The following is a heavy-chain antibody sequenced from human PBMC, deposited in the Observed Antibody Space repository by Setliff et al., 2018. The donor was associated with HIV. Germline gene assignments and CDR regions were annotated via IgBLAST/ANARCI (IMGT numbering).Heavy chain of an antibody. D-gene: IGHD2-2*01. V-gene: IGHV4-39*07. J-gene: IGHJ4*02. CDR1: GGSISSSTYY. CDR3: ARSMRGYCSDTSCRTFDH. CDR2: IFYTGST. Sequence: PSETLSLTCSVSGGSISSSTYYWGWIRQPPGKGLEWIGDIFYTGSTYYNPSLKGRVTVSVDTAKNQFSLRLSSVTAADTAVYYCARSMRGYCSDTSCRTFDHWGQGTLVTVSS.